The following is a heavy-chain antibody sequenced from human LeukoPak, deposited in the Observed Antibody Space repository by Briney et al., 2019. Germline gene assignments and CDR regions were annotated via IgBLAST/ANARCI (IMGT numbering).Heavy chain of an antibody. CDR2: IYYSGNT. Sequence: PSETLSLTCSVSGDSISSRSFYWGWIRQPPGKGLEWIGSIYYSGNTHYNPSLKSRVTLSVDTSKNQFSLKLSSVTAADTAVYYCARHSLDIVVVISATDSWFDPWGQGTLVTVSS. V-gene: IGHV4-39*01. J-gene: IGHJ5*02. CDR1: GDSISSRSFY. CDR3: ARHSLDIVVVISATDSWFDP. D-gene: IGHD2-15*01.